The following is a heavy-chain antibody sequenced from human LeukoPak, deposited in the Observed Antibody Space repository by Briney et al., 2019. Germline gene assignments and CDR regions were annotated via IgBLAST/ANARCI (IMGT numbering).Heavy chain of an antibody. CDR2: ISCDGSNK. CDR3: ARDGGPVTTGYYYGMDV. D-gene: IGHD4-17*01. V-gene: IGHV3-30-3*01. CDR1: GFTFSSYA. Sequence: GGSLRLSCAASGFTFSSYAMHWVRQAPGKGLEWVAVISCDGSNKYYADSVKGRFTISRDNSKNTLYLQMNSLRAEDTAVYYCARDGGPVTTGYYYGMDVWGQGTTVTVSS. J-gene: IGHJ6*02.